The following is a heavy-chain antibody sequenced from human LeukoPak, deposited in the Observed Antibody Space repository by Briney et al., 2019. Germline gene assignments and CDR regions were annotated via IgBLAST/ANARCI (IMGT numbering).Heavy chain of an antibody. CDR2: IIPIFGTA. V-gene: IGHV1-69*13. Sequence: ASVKVSCKASGGTFSSYAISWVRQAPGQGLEWMGGIIPIFGTANYAQKFQGRVTITADESTSTAYMELSSLRSEDTAVYYCARDREDILTGYYRYYYGKDVWGQGTTVTVSS. CDR3: ARDREDILTGYYRYYYGKDV. CDR1: GGTFSSYA. D-gene: IGHD3-9*01. J-gene: IGHJ6*02.